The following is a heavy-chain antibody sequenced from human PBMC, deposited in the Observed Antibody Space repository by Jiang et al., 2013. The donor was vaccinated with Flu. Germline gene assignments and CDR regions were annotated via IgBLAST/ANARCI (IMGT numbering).Heavy chain of an antibody. CDR3: ARAQKYSGFELPYFDH. V-gene: IGHV4-39*07. CDR1: GGSISSDSYY. CDR2: IYHSGSA. J-gene: IGHJ4*02. D-gene: IGHD1-26*01. Sequence: GPGLVKPSETLSLTCSVSGGSISSDSYYWGWIRQPPGKRLEWIGGIYHSGSAYYNPSLSSRVAMSADTSKNQLSLKLSSATAADTAVYFCARAQKYSGFELPYFDHWGPGNPGHRLL.